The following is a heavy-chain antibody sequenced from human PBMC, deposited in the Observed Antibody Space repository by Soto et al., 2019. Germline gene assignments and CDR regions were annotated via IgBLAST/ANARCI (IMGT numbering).Heavy chain of an antibody. J-gene: IGHJ5*02. CDR2: IKQDGSES. CDR3: ASARHIGP. CDR1: GFTFSNYW. V-gene: IGHV3-7*01. Sequence: PGGSLRLSCAACGFTFSNYWMSWVRQAPGKGLEWVANIKQDGSESNYADSVKGRFTISRDNAENSLYLQMTSLRAEDTAVYYCASARHIGPWGQGTLVTVSS. D-gene: IGHD2-21*01.